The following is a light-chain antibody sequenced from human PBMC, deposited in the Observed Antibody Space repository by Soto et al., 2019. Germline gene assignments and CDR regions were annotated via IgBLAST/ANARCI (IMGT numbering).Light chain of an antibody. CDR2: TNN. CDR1: SSNIGINT. V-gene: IGLV1-44*01. Sequence: QSVLTQPPSASGTPGQRVTISCSGSSSNIGINTVNWYQHLPGTAPKLLIYTNNQRPSGVPDRFSGSKSGTSASLAISGLQSEAETDYYCAAWDASLNGVVFGGGTKRAFL. J-gene: IGLJ2*01. CDR3: AAWDASLNGVV.